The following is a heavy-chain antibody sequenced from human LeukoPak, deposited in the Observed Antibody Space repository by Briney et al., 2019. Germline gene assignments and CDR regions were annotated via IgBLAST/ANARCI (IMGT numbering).Heavy chain of an antibody. CDR3: ARGRVPSAHPSNNWFDP. V-gene: IGHV4-34*01. J-gene: IGHJ5*02. Sequence: SETLSLTCAVYGGSFSGYYWSWIRQPPGKGLEWIGEINHSGSTNYNPSHKSRVTISVDTSKNQFSLKLSSVTAADTAVYYCARGRVPSAHPSNNWFDPWGQGTLVTVSS. CDR2: INHSGST. CDR1: GGSFSGYY.